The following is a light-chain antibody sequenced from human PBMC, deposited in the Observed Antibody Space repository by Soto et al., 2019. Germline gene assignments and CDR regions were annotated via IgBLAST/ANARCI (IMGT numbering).Light chain of an antibody. CDR3: AAWDDILNGVYV. J-gene: IGLJ1*01. CDR2: SNH. Sequence: QSVLTQPPSASGTPGQTVTVSCSGSSSNIGSYTVNWYQQLPGTAPKLVIYSNHQRPSGVPDRFSGSKSGTSASLAISGLQSEDEADYYCAAWDDILNGVYVFGPGTKVTVL. CDR1: SSNIGSYT. V-gene: IGLV1-44*01.